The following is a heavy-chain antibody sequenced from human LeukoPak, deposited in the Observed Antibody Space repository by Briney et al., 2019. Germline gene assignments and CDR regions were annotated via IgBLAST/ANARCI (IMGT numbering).Heavy chain of an antibody. CDR2: ISGSGGST. J-gene: IGHJ4*02. D-gene: IGHD2-21*01. CDR3: ARARTAYCGGDCYSPPGD. V-gene: IGHV3-23*01. Sequence: GGSLRLSCAASGFTFSSYAMSWVRQAPGKGLEWVSAISGSGGSTYYADSVKGRFTISRDNSKNTLYLQMNSLRAEDTAVYYCARARTAYCGGDCYSPPGDWGQGALVTVSS. CDR1: GFTFSSYA.